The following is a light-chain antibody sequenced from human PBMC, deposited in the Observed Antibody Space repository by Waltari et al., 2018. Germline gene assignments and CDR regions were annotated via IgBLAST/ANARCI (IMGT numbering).Light chain of an antibody. CDR2: DAS. CDR3: QQRRTWPSIT. V-gene: IGKV3-11*01. J-gene: IGKJ5*01. Sequence: EIVLTQSPATLSLSPGQRGTLSCRASQSVGGNLAWYQQKPGQAARLLIYDASNRATGIPARFSGSGSGTDFTITISSLEPEDFAVYYCQQRRTWPSITFGQGTRLEI. CDR1: QSVGGN.